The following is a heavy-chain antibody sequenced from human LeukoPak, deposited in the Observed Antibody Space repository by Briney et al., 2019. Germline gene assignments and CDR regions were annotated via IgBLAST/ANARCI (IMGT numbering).Heavy chain of an antibody. CDR1: GGSFSGYY. J-gene: IGHJ6*03. Sequence: SETLSLTCAVYGGSFSGYYWSWIRQPPGKGLEWIGEINHSGSTNYNPSLKSRVTISVDTSKNQFSLKLSSVTAADTAVYYCARLGLAARYYYYMDVWGKGTTVTVSS. CDR3: ARLGLAARYYYYMDV. CDR2: INHSGST. V-gene: IGHV4-34*01. D-gene: IGHD6-6*01.